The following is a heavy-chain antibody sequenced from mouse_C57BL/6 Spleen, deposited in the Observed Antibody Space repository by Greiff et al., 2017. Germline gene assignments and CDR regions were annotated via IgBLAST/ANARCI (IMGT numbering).Heavy chain of an antibody. CDR2: ISNGGGST. D-gene: IGHD2-4*01. V-gene: IGHV5-12*01. J-gene: IGHJ2*01. CDR1: GFTFSDYY. Sequence: DVMLVESGGGLVQPGGSLKLSCAASGFTFSDYYMYWVRQTPEKRLEWVAYISNGGGSTYYPDTGKGRFTISRDNAKNTLYLQMSRLKSEDTAMYYCARHDYGYFDDWGQGTTLTVSS. CDR3: ARHDYGYFDD.